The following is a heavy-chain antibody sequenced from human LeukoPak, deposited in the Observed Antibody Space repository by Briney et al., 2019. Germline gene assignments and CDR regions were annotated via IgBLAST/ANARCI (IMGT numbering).Heavy chain of an antibody. CDR1: GFSFSSYN. V-gene: IGHV3-30*03. CDR2: ISYDGNIK. CDR3: ARQLSNYYDSSGYTQHDAFDI. Sequence: GGSLRLSCAASGFSFSSYNFHWVRQAPGKGLKWLGFISYDGNIKYEDSVKGRFTISRDNSKNTLYLQMNSLRAEDTAVYYCARQLSNYYDSSGYTQHDAFDIWGQGTMVTVSS. D-gene: IGHD3-22*01. J-gene: IGHJ3*02.